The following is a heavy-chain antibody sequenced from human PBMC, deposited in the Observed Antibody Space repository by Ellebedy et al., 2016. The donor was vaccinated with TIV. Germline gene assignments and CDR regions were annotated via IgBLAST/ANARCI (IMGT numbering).Heavy chain of an antibody. CDR2: INAANGNT. D-gene: IGHD1-1*01. V-gene: IGHV1-3*01. Sequence: AASVKVSCKASGYTFTTFPMHWVRQAPGQRLEWMGWINAANGNTKYSQIFQGRVSITRDTSASTVYMELSSLRSEDTAVYYCARGVIPTTGIKPNFDYWGQGTLVTVSS. CDR3: ARGVIPTTGIKPNFDY. CDR1: GYTFTTFP. J-gene: IGHJ4*02.